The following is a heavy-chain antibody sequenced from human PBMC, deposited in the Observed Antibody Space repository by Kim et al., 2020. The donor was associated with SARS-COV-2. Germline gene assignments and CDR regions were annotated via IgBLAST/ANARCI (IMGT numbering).Heavy chain of an antibody. CDR3: ARVYKWELLVAEAFDI. D-gene: IGHD1-26*01. Sequence: SVKGRFTISRDNAKNSLYLQMNSLRAEDTAVYYCARVYKWELLVAEAFDIWGQGTMVTVSS. V-gene: IGHV3-11*06. J-gene: IGHJ3*02.